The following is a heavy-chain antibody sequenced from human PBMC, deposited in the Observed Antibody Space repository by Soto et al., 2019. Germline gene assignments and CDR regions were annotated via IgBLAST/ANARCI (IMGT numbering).Heavy chain of an antibody. CDR2: IFHSGHT. J-gene: IGHJ3*01. CDR1: DGSINSTNW. CDR3: AREATITSIVVADAFDV. V-gene: IGHV4-4*02. D-gene: IGHD3-22*01. Sequence: SETLSLTCAVSDGSINSTNWWSWVRQPPGKGLEWIGEIFHSGHTKYNPSLQSRVSISVDKSNNQFSLKLMSVTAADTAVYYCAREATITSIVVADAFDVWGRGTMVTVSS.